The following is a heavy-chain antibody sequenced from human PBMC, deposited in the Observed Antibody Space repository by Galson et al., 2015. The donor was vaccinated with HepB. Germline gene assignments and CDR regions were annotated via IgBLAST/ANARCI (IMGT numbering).Heavy chain of an antibody. Sequence: SLRLSCAASGFIFSDYYMSWIRQAPGKGLEWISYISNSGNTIYHADSVKGRFTISRDNARNSLYLQMKSLRADDTAVYYCAREGWLRAGYFDDWGQGTRVTVSS. D-gene: IGHD5-12*01. V-gene: IGHV3-11*01. CDR3: AREGWLRAGYFDD. J-gene: IGHJ4*02. CDR2: ISNSGNTI. CDR1: GFIFSDYY.